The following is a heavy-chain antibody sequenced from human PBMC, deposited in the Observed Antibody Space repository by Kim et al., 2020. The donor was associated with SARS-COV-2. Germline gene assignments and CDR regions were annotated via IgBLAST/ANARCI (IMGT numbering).Heavy chain of an antibody. D-gene: IGHD3-10*01. Sequence: TTYNPPLKRRVTMSVDTSKNQFDLKVTSVTAADTAVYYCARRRMVQGVDYWGQGTRVTVSS. J-gene: IGHJ4*02. V-gene: IGHV4-34*01. CDR2: T. CDR3: ARRRMVQGVDY.